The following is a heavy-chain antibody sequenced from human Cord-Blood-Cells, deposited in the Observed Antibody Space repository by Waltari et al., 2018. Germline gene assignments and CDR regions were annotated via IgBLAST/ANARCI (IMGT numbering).Heavy chain of an antibody. D-gene: IGHD5-12*01. CDR2: FDPEDGET. Sequence: VQLVQSGAEVKKPGASAKVSCKVYGYTLTELPMHSVRQAPGKGLEWMGGFDPEDGETSYAQKFQGRVTMTEDTSTDTAYMELSSLRSEDTAVYYCAKSTGYSGYDYYFDYWGQGTLVTVSS. CDR3: AKSTGYSGYDYYFDY. V-gene: IGHV1-24*01. J-gene: IGHJ4*02. CDR1: GYTLTELP.